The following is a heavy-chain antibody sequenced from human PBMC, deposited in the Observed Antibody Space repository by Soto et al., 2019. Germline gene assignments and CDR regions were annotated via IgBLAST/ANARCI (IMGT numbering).Heavy chain of an antibody. V-gene: IGHV4-59*06. CDR1: SISTYY. D-gene: IGHD6-13*01. J-gene: IGHJ5*02. Sequence: PSETLSLTCTVDSISTYYWNWIRQPPGKGLEWIGYIYYSGSTYYNPSLKSRVTISVDTSKNQFSLKLSSVTAADTAVYYCAAAAGDPTTGSFWFDPWGQGTLVTVSS. CDR3: AAAAGDPTTGSFWFDP. CDR2: IYYSGST.